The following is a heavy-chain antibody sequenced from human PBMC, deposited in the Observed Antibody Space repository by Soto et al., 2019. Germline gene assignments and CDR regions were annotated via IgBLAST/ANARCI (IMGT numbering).Heavy chain of an antibody. V-gene: IGHV4-59*08. CDR3: VRQGIVNLHGRVDF. J-gene: IGHJ6*02. Sequence: QVQLQESGPGLVKPSETLSLTCTVSGGSIDGRNCAWIRQPPGKGLGWLGYVYYDGGSSYNPYDKSRLTLSMDPAKSQFSLQVRSVPAADTAVYYCVRQGIVNLHGRVDFWGRGTTVTVSS. D-gene: IGHD3-10*01. CDR1: GGSIDGRN. CDR2: VYYDGGS.